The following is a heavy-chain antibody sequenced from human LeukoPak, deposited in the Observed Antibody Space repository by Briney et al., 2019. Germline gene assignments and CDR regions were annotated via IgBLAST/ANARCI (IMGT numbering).Heavy chain of an antibody. CDR2: ISSSSVSI. D-gene: IGHD2-2*01. J-gene: IGHJ4*02. Sequence: GGSLRLSCAASGFTFSAYTMSWVRQSPGRGLEWVSSISSSSVSIYYADSLRGRFIISRDNAKTSLYLQMTSLRAEDTAVYYCAASSRILPAARLDYWGQGALVTVSS. CDR1: GFTFSAYT. CDR3: AASSRILPAARLDY. V-gene: IGHV3-21*01.